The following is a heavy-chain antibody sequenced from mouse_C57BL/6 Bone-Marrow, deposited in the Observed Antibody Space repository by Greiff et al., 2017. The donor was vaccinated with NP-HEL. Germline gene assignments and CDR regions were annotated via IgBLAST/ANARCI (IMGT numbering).Heavy chain of an antibody. CDR1: GYTFTDYE. CDR3: TEDYDHY. D-gene: IGHD2-4*01. CDR2: IDPETGGT. Sequence: QVQLQQSGAELVRPGASVTLSCKASGYTFTDYEMHWVKQTPVHGLEWIGAIDPETGGTAYNQKFKGKAILTADKSSSTAYMELRCLTSDDSAVYFCTEDYDHYWGQGTTLTVSS. J-gene: IGHJ2*01. V-gene: IGHV1-15*01.